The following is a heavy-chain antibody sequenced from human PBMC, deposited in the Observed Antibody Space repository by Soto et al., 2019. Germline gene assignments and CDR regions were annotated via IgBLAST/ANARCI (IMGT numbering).Heavy chain of an antibody. CDR2: IYYSGST. D-gene: IGHD6-13*01. CDR3: ARVFSSHKHLHWYYWFDP. Sequence: PSETLSLTCTVSGGSISSGGYYWSWIRQHPGKGLEWIGYIYYSGSTYYNPSLKSRVTISVDTSKNQFSLKLSSVTAADTAVYYCARVFSSHKHLHWYYWFDPWGQGTLVTVS. J-gene: IGHJ5*02. CDR1: GGSISSGGYY. V-gene: IGHV4-31*03.